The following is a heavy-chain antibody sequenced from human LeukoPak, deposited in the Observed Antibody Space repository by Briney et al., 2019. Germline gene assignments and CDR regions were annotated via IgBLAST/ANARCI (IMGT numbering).Heavy chain of an antibody. V-gene: IGHV1-2*06. CDR1: GYTFTGYY. J-gene: IGHJ3*02. CDR2: INPNSGGT. D-gene: IGHD3-10*01. Sequence: GASVKVSCKASGYTFTGYYMHWVRQAPGQGLEWMGRINPNSGGTNYAQKFQGRVTITRDTSASTAYMELSSLRSEDTAVYYCARDPRGAFDIWGQGTMVTVSS. CDR3: ARDPRGAFDI.